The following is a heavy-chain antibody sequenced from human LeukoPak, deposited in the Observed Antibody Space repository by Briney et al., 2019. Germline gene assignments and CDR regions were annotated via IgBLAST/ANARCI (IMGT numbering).Heavy chain of an antibody. J-gene: IGHJ4*02. CDR2: ISGSGGNT. CDR3: AKDKVGDGNNFGY. D-gene: IGHD5-24*01. Sequence: GGSLRLSCAASGFTFSSYGMHWVRQAPGKGLEWVSTISGSGGNTYYADSVKGRFTISRDNSKNTLYLQMNSLRAEDTAVYYCAKDKVGDGNNFGYWGQGTLVTVSS. V-gene: IGHV3-23*01. CDR1: GFTFSSYG.